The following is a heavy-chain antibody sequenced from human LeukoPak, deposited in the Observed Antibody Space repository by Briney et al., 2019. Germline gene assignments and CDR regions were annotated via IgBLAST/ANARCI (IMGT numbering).Heavy chain of an antibody. V-gene: IGHV4-30-2*01. J-gene: IGHJ4*02. Sequence: SETLSLTCAVSGGSISSGGYSWRWIRQPPGTGLEWIGYIYHSGSTYYNPSLKSRVTISVDRSKNQFSLKLSSVTAADTAVYYCASAYYYDGSGAFDYWGQGTLVTVSS. CDR2: IYHSGST. CDR1: GGSISSGGYS. CDR3: ASAYYYDGSGAFDY. D-gene: IGHD3-22*01.